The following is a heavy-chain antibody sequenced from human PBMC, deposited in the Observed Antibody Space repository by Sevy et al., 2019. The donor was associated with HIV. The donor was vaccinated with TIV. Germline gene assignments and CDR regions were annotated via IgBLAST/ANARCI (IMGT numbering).Heavy chain of an antibody. D-gene: IGHD2-21*02. CDR3: AGLSCCGGTCYSAFDF. CDR2: INQDGSGE. CDR1: EFTFGNYW. J-gene: IGHJ3*01. Sequence: GGSLRLSCEASEFTFGNYWMIWIRQAPGKGLEWVAAINQDGSGEKYVDSMKGRFTISRDNARNSLYLQMNSLRDEETAGYYCAGLSCCGGTCYSAFDFWGQGTVVTVSS. V-gene: IGHV3-7*01.